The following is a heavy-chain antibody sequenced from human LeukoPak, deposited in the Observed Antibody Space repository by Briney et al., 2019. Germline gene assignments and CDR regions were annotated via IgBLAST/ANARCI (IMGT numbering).Heavy chain of an antibody. CDR1: GGSISSYY. Sequence: SETLSLTCTVSGGSISSYYWSWIRQPPGKGLEWIGYIYYSGGTNYNPSLKSRVTISVDTSKNQFSLKLSSVTAADTAVYYCARTPGYSYGLRYFDYWGQGTLVTVSS. CDR3: ARTPGYSYGLRYFDY. V-gene: IGHV4-59*01. D-gene: IGHD5-18*01. CDR2: IYYSGGT. J-gene: IGHJ4*02.